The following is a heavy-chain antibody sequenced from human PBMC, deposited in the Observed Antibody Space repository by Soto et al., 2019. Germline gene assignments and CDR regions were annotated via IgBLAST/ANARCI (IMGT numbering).Heavy chain of an antibody. D-gene: IGHD1-1*01. CDR1: GFSLSNARMG. Sequence: SGPTLVNPTETLTLTCTVSGFSLSNARMGVSWIRQPPGKALEWLAHIFSNDEKSYSTSLKSRLTISKDTSKSQVVLTMTNMDPVDTDKYYCERIEVLRQLYYYGMDVWGQGTPVTVSS. CDR2: IFSNDEK. V-gene: IGHV2-26*01. CDR3: ERIEVLRQLYYYGMDV. J-gene: IGHJ6*02.